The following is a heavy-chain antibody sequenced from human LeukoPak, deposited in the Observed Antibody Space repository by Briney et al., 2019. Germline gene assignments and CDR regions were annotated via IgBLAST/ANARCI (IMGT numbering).Heavy chain of an antibody. V-gene: IGHV4-59*01. CDR3: ARESYGGNSDFDL. Sequence: SETLSLTCTVSGGSISSYYWSWIRQPPGKGLEWIGYIYDSGSTNYNPSLKSRVTISVDTSKNQFSLKLSSVTAADTAVYYCARESYGGNSDFDLWGRGPLVTVSS. D-gene: IGHD4-23*01. CDR1: GGSISSYY. J-gene: IGHJ2*01. CDR2: IYDSGST.